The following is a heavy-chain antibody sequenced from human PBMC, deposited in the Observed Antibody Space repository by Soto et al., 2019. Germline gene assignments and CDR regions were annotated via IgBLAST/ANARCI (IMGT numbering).Heavy chain of an antibody. CDR1: GGSVSSGSYY. V-gene: IGHV4-61*01. D-gene: IGHD5-12*01. Sequence: SETLSLTCTVSGGSVSSGSYYWSWIRQPPGKGLEWIGYIYYSGSTNYNPSLKSRVTISVDTSKNQFSLKLSSVTAADTAVYYCARYGYKFGDYYYGMDVWGQGTTVTVSS. CDR2: IYYSGST. CDR3: ARYGYKFGDYYYGMDV. J-gene: IGHJ6*02.